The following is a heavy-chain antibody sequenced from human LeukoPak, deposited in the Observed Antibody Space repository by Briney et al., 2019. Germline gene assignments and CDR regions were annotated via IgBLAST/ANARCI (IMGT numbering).Heavy chain of an antibody. CDR2: IFTSGIT. V-gene: IGHV4-4*07. CDR3: ARESSGNYYNPLGYMDV. J-gene: IGHJ6*03. CDR1: GGSISIYY. D-gene: IGHD3-10*01. Sequence: SETLSLTCTVSGGSISIYYWNWIRQPAGKGLEWIGRIFTSGITNYDPSLKSRVTMSVDTSKNQFSLNLSSVTAADTAVYYCARESSGNYYNPLGYMDVWGKGTSVTVSS.